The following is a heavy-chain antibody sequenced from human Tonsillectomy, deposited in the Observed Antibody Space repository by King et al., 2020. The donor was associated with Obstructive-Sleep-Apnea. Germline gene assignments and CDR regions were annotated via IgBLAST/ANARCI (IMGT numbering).Heavy chain of an antibody. D-gene: IGHD3-10*01. CDR1: GGSINSSNW. CDR2: IHHSGST. J-gene: IGHJ4*02. Sequence: QVQLQESGPGLVKPSGTLSLTCVVSGGSINSSNWWIWVRQPPGKGLEWIGEIHHSGSTNYNPSLKSRVTISVDKSKNQFSLKLSSVTAADTAMYYCARFRWNYGSGSEIDYWGQGTLVTVSS. V-gene: IGHV4-4*02. CDR3: ARFRWNYGSGSEIDY.